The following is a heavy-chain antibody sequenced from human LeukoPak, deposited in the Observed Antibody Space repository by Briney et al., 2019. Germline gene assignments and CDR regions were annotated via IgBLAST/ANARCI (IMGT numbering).Heavy chain of an antibody. V-gene: IGHV1-2*02. CDR1: GYTFTGYY. J-gene: IGHJ5*02. CDR3: ARDQAYYYDSSGYHTPGIWFDP. CDR2: INPNSGGT. Sequence: ASVKVSCKASGYTFTGYYMHWVRQAPGQGLEWMGWINPNSGGTNYAQKFQGRVTMTRDTSISTAYMELSRLRSDDTAVYYCARDQAYYYDSSGYHTPGIWFDPWGQGTLVTVSS. D-gene: IGHD3-22*01.